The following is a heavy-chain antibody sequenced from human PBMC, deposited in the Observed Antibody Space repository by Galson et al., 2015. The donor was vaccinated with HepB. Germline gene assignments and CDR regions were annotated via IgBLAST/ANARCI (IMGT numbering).Heavy chain of an antibody. V-gene: IGHV4-34*01. CDR2: INHSGST. D-gene: IGHD5-12*01. CDR3: ARGRGDSGYDSLFDY. J-gene: IGHJ4*02. CDR1: GGSFSGYY. Sequence: ETLSLTCAVYGGSFSGYYWSWIRQPPGKGLEWIGEINHSGSTNYNPSLKSRVTISVDTSKNQFSLKLSSVTAADTAVYYCARGRGDSGYDSLFDYWGQGTLVTVSS.